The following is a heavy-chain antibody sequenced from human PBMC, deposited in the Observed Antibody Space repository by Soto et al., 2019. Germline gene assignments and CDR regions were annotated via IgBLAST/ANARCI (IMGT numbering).Heavy chain of an antibody. J-gene: IGHJ5*02. V-gene: IGHV4-31*03. CDR3: ARRIRLLCGGSCSEWFDP. CDR1: GGSISSGGYY. CDR2: IYYSGST. Sequence: QVQLQESGPGLVKPSQTLSLTCTVSGGSISSGGYYWSWIRQHPGKGLEWIGYIYYSGSTYYNPSLKSRVTISVDTSKNQFSLKLSSVTAADTAVYYCARRIRLLCGGSCSEWFDPWGQGTLVTVSS. D-gene: IGHD2-15*01.